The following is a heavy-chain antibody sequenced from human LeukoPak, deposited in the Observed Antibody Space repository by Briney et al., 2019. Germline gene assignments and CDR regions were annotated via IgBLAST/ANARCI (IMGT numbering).Heavy chain of an antibody. J-gene: IGHJ4*02. CDR2: IYYSGSSGST. V-gene: IGHV4-4*08. Sequence: SETLSLTCSVSGGSISGYHWSWIRQPPGKGLEWIGHIYYSGSSGSTSYNASLKSRVTISADTSKNQFSLTLGSVSATDTAVYYCVSPRGFSYGYFDYWGQGTLVTVSS. D-gene: IGHD5-18*01. CDR3: VSPRGFSYGYFDY. CDR1: GGSISGYH.